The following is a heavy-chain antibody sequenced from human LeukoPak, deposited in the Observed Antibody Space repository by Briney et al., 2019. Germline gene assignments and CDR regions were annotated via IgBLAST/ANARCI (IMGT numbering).Heavy chain of an antibody. CDR1: GSTFSNPD. D-gene: IGHD3-10*01. CDR2: MNPNTGAT. CDR3: ARDLMGLIRGVIGSDS. Sequence: ASVTVSCKAVGSTFSNPDIHWVRQATGQGLEWMGYMNPNTGATGNAQKFQGRVTMTRNTSISTVYMGLSSLRYEDTAVYYCARDLMGLIRGVIGSDSWGQGTLVIVSS. V-gene: IGHV1-8*01. J-gene: IGHJ5*02.